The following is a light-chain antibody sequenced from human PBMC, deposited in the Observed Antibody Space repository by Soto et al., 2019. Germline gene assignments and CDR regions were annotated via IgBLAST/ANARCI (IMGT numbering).Light chain of an antibody. V-gene: IGKV1-27*01. CDR1: QGISNY. CDR2: AAS. Sequence: DIKMTQSPSSLSASVRDRVTITCRASQGISNYLAWYQQKPGKVPKLLIYAASTLQSGVPSRFSGSGSGTAFTLTISSLQPKDVANYYRQKYDSAPWPFGQGTKVEI. CDR3: QKYDSAPWP. J-gene: IGKJ1*01.